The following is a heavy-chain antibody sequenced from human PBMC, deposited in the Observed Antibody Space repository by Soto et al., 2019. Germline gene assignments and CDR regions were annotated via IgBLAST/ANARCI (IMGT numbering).Heavy chain of an antibody. CDR3: VEPGAYWTR. Sequence: GGSLRLSCAASGFSFSGYAMSWVRQAPGKGLEWVSSITASGDSTYYADSVKGRFTISRDNSTNILYLQLNILRVDDTALYYCVEPGAYWTRWGQGTLVTVSS. CDR1: GFSFSGYA. D-gene: IGHD1-1*01. J-gene: IGHJ4*02. V-gene: IGHV3-23*01. CDR2: ITASGDST.